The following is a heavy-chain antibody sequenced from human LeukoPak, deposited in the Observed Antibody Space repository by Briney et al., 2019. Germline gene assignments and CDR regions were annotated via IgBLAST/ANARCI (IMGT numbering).Heavy chain of an antibody. CDR2: ISGSGGST. D-gene: IGHD2-2*01. Sequence: PGGSLRLSCAASGFTFSSYAMSWLPQSPGKGLEWVSGISGSGGSTYYADSVNGRFTIPRHNSKNTVYLQMNRIGPDDTALYYCAKDMIVAVATAREYFDYWGQGTLVTVSS. V-gene: IGHV3-23*01. J-gene: IGHJ4*02. CDR1: GFTFSSYA. CDR3: AKDMIVAVATAREYFDY.